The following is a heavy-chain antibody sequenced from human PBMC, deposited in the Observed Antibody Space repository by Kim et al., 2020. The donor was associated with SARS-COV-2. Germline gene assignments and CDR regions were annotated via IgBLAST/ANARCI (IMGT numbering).Heavy chain of an antibody. D-gene: IGHD4-17*01. CDR1: GGSISSGDYY. CDR3: ARLETTVVTGFDY. CDR2: IYYSGST. J-gene: IGHJ4*02. V-gene: IGHV4-30-4*01. Sequence: SETLSLTCTVSGGSISSGDYYWSWIRQPPGKGLEWIGYIYYSGSTYYNPSLKSRVTISVDTSKNQFSLKLSSVTAADTAVYYCARLETTVVTGFDYWGQGTLVTVSS.